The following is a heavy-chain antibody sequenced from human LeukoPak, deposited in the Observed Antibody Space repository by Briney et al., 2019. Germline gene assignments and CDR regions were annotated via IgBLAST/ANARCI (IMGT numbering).Heavy chain of an antibody. CDR1: GFTFSDYY. J-gene: IGHJ4*02. CDR3: AKAQWLITIDY. D-gene: IGHD6-19*01. CDR2: ISSSGSTI. V-gene: IGHV3-11*01. Sequence: TAGGSLRLSCAASGFTFSDYYMSWIRQAPGKGLEWVSYISSSGSTIYYADSVKGRFTISRDNAKNSLYLQMNSLRAEDTAVYYCAKAQWLITIDYWGQGTLVTVSS.